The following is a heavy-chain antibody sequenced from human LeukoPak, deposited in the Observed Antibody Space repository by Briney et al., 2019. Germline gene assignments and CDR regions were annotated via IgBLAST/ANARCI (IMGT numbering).Heavy chain of an antibody. Sequence: PSETLSLTCTVSGGSISSYYWSWIRQPPGKGLEWIWYIYYSGTTYYNPSLKSRVTISVDTSKNQFSLKLSSVTAADTAVYYCATGSGNYYNRAFDYWGQGTLVTVSS. CDR1: GGSISSYY. V-gene: IGHV4-59*01. CDR3: ATGSGNYYNRAFDY. D-gene: IGHD3-10*01. J-gene: IGHJ4*02. CDR2: IYYSGTT.